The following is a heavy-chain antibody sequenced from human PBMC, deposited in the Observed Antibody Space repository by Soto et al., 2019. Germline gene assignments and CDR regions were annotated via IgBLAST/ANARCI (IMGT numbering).Heavy chain of an antibody. CDR2: IYHSGST. Sequence: TLSLTCAVSGGSISTGGYSWSWIRQPPGKGLEWIGYIYHSGSTYYNPSLKSRVTISVDRSKNQFSLKLSSVTAADTAVYYCARGVTMVRGVGYYFDYWGQGTLVTVSS. D-gene: IGHD3-10*01. CDR1: GGSISTGGYS. CDR3: ARGVTMVRGVGYYFDY. V-gene: IGHV4-30-2*01. J-gene: IGHJ4*02.